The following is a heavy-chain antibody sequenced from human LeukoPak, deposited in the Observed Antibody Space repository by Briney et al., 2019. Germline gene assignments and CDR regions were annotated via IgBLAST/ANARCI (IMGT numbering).Heavy chain of an antibody. Sequence: XPNRGGTYYAQKFHGRVTLTRDTSITTAYMELSSLRSDDTAVYYCARAHGYFDFWSGYSYSQYWGQGTLVTVSS. J-gene: IGHJ4*02. D-gene: IGHD3-3*01. CDR2: XPNRGGT. CDR3: ARAHGYFDFWSGYSYSQY. V-gene: IGHV1-2*02.